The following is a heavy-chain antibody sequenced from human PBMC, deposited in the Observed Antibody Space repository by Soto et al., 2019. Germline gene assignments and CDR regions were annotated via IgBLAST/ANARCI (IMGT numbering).Heavy chain of an antibody. Sequence: SETLSLTCAVSGGSISSGGYSWSWIRQPPGKGLEWIGYIYHSGSTYYNPSLKSRVTISVDRSKNQFSLKLSSVTAADTAVYYCARGGLDQLLDYWGQGTLVTV. CDR1: GGSISSGGYS. D-gene: IGHD2-2*01. CDR3: ARGGLDQLLDY. J-gene: IGHJ4*02. V-gene: IGHV4-30-2*01. CDR2: IYHSGST.